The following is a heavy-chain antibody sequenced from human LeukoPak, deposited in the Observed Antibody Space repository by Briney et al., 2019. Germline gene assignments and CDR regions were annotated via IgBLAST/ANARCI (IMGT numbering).Heavy chain of an antibody. Sequence: PGGSLRLSCAASGFTFSSYGMHSVRQAPGKGLEWVAFIRYDGSNKYYADSVKGRFTISRDDSKNTLYLQMNSLRAEDAAVYYCAKDARVTTTHFDYWGQGTLVTVSS. V-gene: IGHV3-30*02. D-gene: IGHD4-17*01. CDR3: AKDARVTTTHFDY. CDR2: IRYDGSNK. J-gene: IGHJ4*02. CDR1: GFTFSSYG.